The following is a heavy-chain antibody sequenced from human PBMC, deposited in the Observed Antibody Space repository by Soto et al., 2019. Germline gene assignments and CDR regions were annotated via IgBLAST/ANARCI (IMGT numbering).Heavy chain of an antibody. D-gene: IGHD6-19*01. CDR1: GFTFTSYG. V-gene: IGHV3-30*18. Sequence: QVQLEESGGGVVQPGRSLRLSCKASGFTFTSYGMHWVRQAPGKGLEWVALISYDGNDKLYADSVEGRFTISRDNSKNTVYLQMNSLRIEDTTMYHCGKFSDIEVPGMGDWFDPWGQGTLVTVTS. J-gene: IGHJ5*02. CDR3: GKFSDIEVPGMGDWFDP. CDR2: ISYDGNDK.